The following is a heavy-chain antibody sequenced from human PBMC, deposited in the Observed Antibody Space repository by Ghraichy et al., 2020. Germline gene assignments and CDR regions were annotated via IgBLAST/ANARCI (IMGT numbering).Heavy chain of an antibody. D-gene: IGHD1-26*01. CDR3: TREGGIVGANPFDY. Sequence: GGSLRLSCTASGFTFGDYAMSWFRQAPGKGLEWVGFIRSKAYGGTTEYAASVKGRFTISRDDSKSIAYLQMNSLKTEDTAVYYCTREGGIVGANPFDYWGQGTLVTVSS. CDR2: IRSKAYGGTT. CDR1: GFTFGDYA. J-gene: IGHJ4*02. V-gene: IGHV3-49*03.